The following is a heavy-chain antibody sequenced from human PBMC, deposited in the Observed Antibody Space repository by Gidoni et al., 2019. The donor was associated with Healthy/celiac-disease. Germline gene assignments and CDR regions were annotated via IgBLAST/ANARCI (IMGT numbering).Heavy chain of an antibody. CDR1: GFTFSSYA. D-gene: IGHD3-3*01. V-gene: IGHV3-30-3*01. CDR2: ISYDGSNK. Sequence: QVQLVESGGGVVQPGRSLRLSWAASGFTFSSYAMHWVRQAPGKGLEWVAVISYDGSNKYYADSVKGRFTISRDNSKNTLYLQMNSLRAEDTAVYYCARDNGFWSSILYYMDVWGKGTTVTVSS. J-gene: IGHJ6*03. CDR3: ARDNGFWSSILYYMDV.